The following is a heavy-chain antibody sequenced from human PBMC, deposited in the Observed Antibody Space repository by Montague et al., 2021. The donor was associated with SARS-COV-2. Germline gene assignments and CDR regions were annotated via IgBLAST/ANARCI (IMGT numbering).Heavy chain of an antibody. CDR3: SRHYSATLPAVY. J-gene: IGHJ4*02. V-gene: IGHV4-59*08. CDR1: GGSISSFY. D-gene: IGHD2-15*01. Sequence: SETLSLTCTVSGGSISSFYWSWFRQPPGKGLELIGYISDSCSTNYNPSLTRRTTMSVYTSKNQFTLKVNSVTAADTAVYYCSRHYSATLPAVYWGQGTLVTVSS. CDR2: ISDSCST.